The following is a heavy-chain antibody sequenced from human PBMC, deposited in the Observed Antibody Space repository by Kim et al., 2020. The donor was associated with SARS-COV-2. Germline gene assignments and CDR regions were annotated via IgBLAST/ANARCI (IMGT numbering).Heavy chain of an antibody. J-gene: IGHJ6*02. V-gene: IGHV3-48*02. D-gene: IGHD2-2*01. CDR1: GFTFSSYS. CDR2: ISSSSSTI. Sequence: GGSLRLSCAASGFTFSSYSMNWVRQAPGKGLEWVSYISSSSSTIYYADSVKGRFTISRDNAKNSLYLQMNSLRDEDTAVYYCARVVVVPAAKSYHYGMDVWGQGTTVTVSS. CDR3: ARVVVVPAAKSYHYGMDV.